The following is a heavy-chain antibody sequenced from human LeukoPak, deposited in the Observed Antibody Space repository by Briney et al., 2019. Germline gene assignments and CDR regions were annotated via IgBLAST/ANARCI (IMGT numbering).Heavy chain of an antibody. CDR1: GGTFSSYA. V-gene: IGHV1-18*01. CDR2: ISAYNGNT. D-gene: IGHD3-10*01. J-gene: IGHJ6*03. Sequence: GASVKVSCKASGGTFSSYAISWVRQAPGQGLEWMGWISAYNGNTNYAQKLQGRVTMTTDTSTSTAYMELRSLRSDDTAVYYCARKNGSGSFRYYYYYMDVWGKGTTVTVSS. CDR3: ARKNGSGSFRYYYYYMDV.